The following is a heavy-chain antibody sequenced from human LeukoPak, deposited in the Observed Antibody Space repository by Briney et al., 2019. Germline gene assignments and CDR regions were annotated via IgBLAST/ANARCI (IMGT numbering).Heavy chain of an antibody. J-gene: IGHJ6*02. CDR2: INPNSGGT. D-gene: IGHD3-22*01. CDR1: GYTFTGYY. V-gene: IGHV1-2*06. Sequence: ASVKVSCKASGYTFTGYYMHWVRQAPGQGLEWMGRINPNSGGTNYAQKFQGRVTMTRDTSISTAYMELSRLRSDDTAVYYCARGYYYDSSGYLYYYYYGVDVWGQGTTVTVSS. CDR3: ARGYYYDSSGYLYYYYYGVDV.